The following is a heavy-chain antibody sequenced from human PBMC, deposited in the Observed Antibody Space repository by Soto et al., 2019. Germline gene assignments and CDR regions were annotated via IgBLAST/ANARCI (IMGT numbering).Heavy chain of an antibody. J-gene: IGHJ4*02. D-gene: IGHD3-22*01. CDR2: IIPIFGTA. Sequence: ASVKVSCKASGGTFSSYAISWVRQAPGQGLEWMGGIIPIFGTATYAQKFQGRVTITADESTSTAYMELSSLRSEDTAVYYCARGGKYYYDSSGYSPFDYWGQGTLVTVAS. CDR1: GGTFSSYA. CDR3: ARGGKYYYDSSGYSPFDY. V-gene: IGHV1-69*13.